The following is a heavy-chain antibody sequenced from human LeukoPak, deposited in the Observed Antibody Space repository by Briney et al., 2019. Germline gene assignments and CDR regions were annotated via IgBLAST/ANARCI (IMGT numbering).Heavy chain of an antibody. CDR3: ATSRVFDY. CDR1: GFTFSDYY. CDR2: ISSSGSTI. J-gene: IGHJ4*02. V-gene: IGHV3-11*04. Sequence: KLGGSLRLSCAASGFTFSDYYMSWIRQAPGKGLEWVSYISSSGSTIYYTDSIKGRFTISRDNAKKTLYLEMNSLRMEDTAIYYCATSRVFDYWGQGTLVTVSS.